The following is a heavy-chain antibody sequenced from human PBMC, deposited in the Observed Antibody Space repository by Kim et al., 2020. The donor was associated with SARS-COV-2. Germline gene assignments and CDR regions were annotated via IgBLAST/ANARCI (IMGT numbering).Heavy chain of an antibody. CDR2: IWYDGSNK. V-gene: IGHV3-33*06. D-gene: IGHD3-10*01. CDR3: VKDSGGYGSGSYYSASYYYGMDV. Sequence: GGSLRLSCAASGFTFSSYGMHWVRQAPGKGLEWVAVIWYDGSNKYYADSVKGRFTISRDNSKNTLYLQMNSLRAEDTAVYYCVKDSGGYGSGSYYSASYYYGMDVWGQGTTVTVSS. CDR1: GFTFSSYG. J-gene: IGHJ6*02.